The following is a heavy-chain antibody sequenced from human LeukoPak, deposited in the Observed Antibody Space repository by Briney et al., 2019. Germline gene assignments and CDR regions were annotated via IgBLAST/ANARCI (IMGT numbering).Heavy chain of an antibody. J-gene: IGHJ3*02. CDR3: AKYGHDYGDYGAFDI. D-gene: IGHD4-17*01. V-gene: IGHV3-30*02. CDR1: GFTFSSYG. CDR2: IRYDGSNK. Sequence: TGGSLRLSCAASGFTFSSYGMHWVRQAPGKGLEWVAFIRYDGSNKYYADSVKGRSTISRDNSKNTLYLQMNSLRAEDTAVYYCAKYGHDYGDYGAFDIWGQGTMVTVSS.